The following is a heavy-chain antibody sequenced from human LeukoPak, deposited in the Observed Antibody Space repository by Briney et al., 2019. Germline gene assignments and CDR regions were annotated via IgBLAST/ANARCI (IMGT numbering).Heavy chain of an antibody. CDR2: ISSSSSYI. D-gene: IGHD2-15*01. V-gene: IGHV3-21*01. Sequence: GGSLRLSCAASGFTSSSYSMNWVRQAPGKGLEWVSSISSSSSYIYYTDSVKGRFTISRDNAKNSLYLQMNSLRAEDTAVYYCARDPRVVPSFDYWGQGTLVTVSS. CDR1: GFTSSSYS. J-gene: IGHJ4*02. CDR3: ARDPRVVPSFDY.